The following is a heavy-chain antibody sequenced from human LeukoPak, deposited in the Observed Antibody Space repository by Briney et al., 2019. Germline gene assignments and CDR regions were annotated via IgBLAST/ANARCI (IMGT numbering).Heavy chain of an antibody. Sequence: SETLSLTCTVSGGSISSYYWSWIRQPAGKGLEWIGRIYTSGSTNYNPSLKSRVTMSVDTSKNQFSLKLSSVTAADTAVYSCARVGVVPAATQHYYYYYMDVWGKGTTVTVSS. V-gene: IGHV4-4*07. CDR2: IYTSGST. CDR1: GGSISSYY. J-gene: IGHJ6*03. CDR3: ARVGVVPAATQHYYYYYMDV. D-gene: IGHD2-2*01.